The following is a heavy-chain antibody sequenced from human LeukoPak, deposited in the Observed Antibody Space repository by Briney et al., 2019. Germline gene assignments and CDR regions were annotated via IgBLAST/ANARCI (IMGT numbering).Heavy chain of an antibody. CDR1: GYTFTTYG. Sequence: ASVKVSCKASGYTFTTYGISWVRQAPGQRLEWMGWISAYNGNTNYAQQFQGRVTMTTGTSISTAYMELRSLRSDDTAVYYCARDLIAVRPGWFDPWGQGSLVTVSS. D-gene: IGHD6-6*01. CDR3: ARDLIAVRPGWFDP. CDR2: ISAYNGNT. J-gene: IGHJ5*02. V-gene: IGHV1-18*01.